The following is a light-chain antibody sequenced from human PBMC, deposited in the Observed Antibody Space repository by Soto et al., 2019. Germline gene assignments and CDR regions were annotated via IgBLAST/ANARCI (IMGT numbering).Light chain of an antibody. V-gene: IGKV1-39*01. CDR1: QSISSY. Sequence: DIQMTQSPSSLSASVGDRVTITCRASQSISSYLNWYQQKPGKAPKLLIYAASSLQSGVPSRFSGSGSGKDFTLPISSLQPEDFATYYCQQSYSTPLTFGGGTKV. J-gene: IGKJ4*01. CDR3: QQSYSTPLT. CDR2: AAS.